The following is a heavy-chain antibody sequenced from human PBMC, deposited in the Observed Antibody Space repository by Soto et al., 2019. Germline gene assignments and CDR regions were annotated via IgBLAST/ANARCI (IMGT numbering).Heavy chain of an antibody. D-gene: IGHD3-10*01. J-gene: IGHJ3*02. V-gene: IGHV3-74*01. CDR2: INTDGSTT. CDR3: ASTSPWFGKLYPPQSAFDI. Sequence: GGSLRLSCAASGFTFSSYWMHWVRQAPGKGLVWVSRINTDGSTTTYADSVKGRFTISRDNAKNTLYLQMNSLRAEDTAVYYCASTSPWFGKLYPPQSAFDIWGQGTLATVSS. CDR1: GFTFSSYW.